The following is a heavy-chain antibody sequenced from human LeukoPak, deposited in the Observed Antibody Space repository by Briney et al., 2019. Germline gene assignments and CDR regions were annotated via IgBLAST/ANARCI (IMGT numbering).Heavy chain of an antibody. Sequence: WXXXPPGXGXXXXGYIYHSGSTNYNPSLKSRVTISVDRSKNQFSLKLSSVTAADTAVYYCARVDYGDYVEAFDIWGQGTMVTVSS. D-gene: IGHD4-17*01. V-gene: IGHV4-30-2*01. CDR3: ARVDYGDYVEAFDI. J-gene: IGHJ3*02. CDR2: IYHSGST.